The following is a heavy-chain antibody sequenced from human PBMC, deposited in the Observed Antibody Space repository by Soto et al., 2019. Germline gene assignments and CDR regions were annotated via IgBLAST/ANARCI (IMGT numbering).Heavy chain of an antibody. CDR1: GFTFDYCA. J-gene: IGHJ4*02. V-gene: IGHV3-9*01. CDR2: ISWNSGSI. CDR3: AKDISDYYDSSGYYGFFDY. Sequence: GGSLRLSCAASGFTFDYCAMHWVRQAPGKGLEWVSGISWNSGSIGYADSVKGRFTISRDNAKRSLYLQMNSLRAEDTALYYCAKDISDYYDSSGYYGFFDYWGQGTLVTVSS. D-gene: IGHD3-22*01.